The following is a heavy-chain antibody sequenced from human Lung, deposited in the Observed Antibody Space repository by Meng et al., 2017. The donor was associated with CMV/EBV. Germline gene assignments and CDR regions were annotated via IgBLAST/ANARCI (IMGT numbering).Heavy chain of an antibody. Sequence: SSGFTFSSDAMHWVRQAPGKGLEWVAVISYDGSNKYYADSVKGRFTISRDNSKNTLYLQMNSLRAEDTAVYYCARSYGDYVLGYFDYWGQGTLVTVSS. J-gene: IGHJ4*02. CDR1: GFTFSSDA. CDR3: ARSYGDYVLGYFDY. D-gene: IGHD4-17*01. CDR2: ISYDGSNK. V-gene: IGHV3-30-3*01.